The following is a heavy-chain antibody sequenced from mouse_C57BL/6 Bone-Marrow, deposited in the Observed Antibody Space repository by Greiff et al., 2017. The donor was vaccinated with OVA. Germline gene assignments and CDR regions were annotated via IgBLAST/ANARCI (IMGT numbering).Heavy chain of an antibody. Sequence: VHLVESGAELARPGASVKLSCKASGYTFTSYGISWVKQRTGQGLEWIGEIYPRSGNTYYNEKFKGKATLTADKSSSTAYMELRSLTSEDSAVYFCARKGDLLWLRRGFYYAMDYWGQGTSVTVSS. D-gene: IGHD2-2*01. V-gene: IGHV1-81*01. CDR1: GYTFTSYG. CDR2: IYPRSGNT. J-gene: IGHJ4*01. CDR3: ARKGDLLWLRRGFYYAMDY.